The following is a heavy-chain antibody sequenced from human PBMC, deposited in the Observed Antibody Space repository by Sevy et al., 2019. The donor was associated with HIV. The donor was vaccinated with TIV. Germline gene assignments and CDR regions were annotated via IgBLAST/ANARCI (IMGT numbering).Heavy chain of an antibody. J-gene: IGHJ4*02. V-gene: IGHV1-18*01. D-gene: IGHD3-22*01. CDR3: ARASEYYYDSSGYYPLGY. Sequence: ASVKVSCKASGYTFTSYGISWVRQAPGQGLEWMGWICAYNGNTNYAQKLQGRVTMTTDTSTSTAYMELRSLRSDDTAVYYCARASEYYYDSSGYYPLGYWGQGTLVTVSS. CDR1: GYTFTSYG. CDR2: ICAYNGNT.